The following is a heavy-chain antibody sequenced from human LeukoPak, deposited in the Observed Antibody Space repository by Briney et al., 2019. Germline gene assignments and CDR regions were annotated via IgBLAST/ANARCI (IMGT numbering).Heavy chain of an antibody. CDR2: INHSGST. CDR1: GGSFSGYY. D-gene: IGHD3-10*01. Sequence: PSETLSLTCAVYGGSFSGYYWSWIRQPPGKGLEWIGEINHSGSTNYNPSLKSRVTVSVDTSKNQFSLKLSSVTAADTAVYYCARGRRGRGNWFDPWGQGTLVTVSS. CDR3: ARGRRGRGNWFDP. J-gene: IGHJ5*02. V-gene: IGHV4-34*01.